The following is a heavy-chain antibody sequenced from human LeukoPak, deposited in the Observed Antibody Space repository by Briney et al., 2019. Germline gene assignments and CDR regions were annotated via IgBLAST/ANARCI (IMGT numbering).Heavy chain of an antibody. J-gene: IGHJ4*02. CDR1: GFTFSSYG. V-gene: IGHV3-30*18. D-gene: IGHD4-17*01. Sequence: PGGSLRLSCAASGFTFSSYGMHWVRQAPGKGLEWVAVISYDGSNKYYADSVKGRFTISRDNSKNTLYLQMNSLRAEDTAVYYCAKDYGDSAIGNWGQGTLVTVSS. CDR3: AKDYGDSAIGN. CDR2: ISYDGSNK.